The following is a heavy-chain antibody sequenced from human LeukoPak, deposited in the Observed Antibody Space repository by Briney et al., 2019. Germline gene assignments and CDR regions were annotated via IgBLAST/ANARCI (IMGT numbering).Heavy chain of an antibody. CDR2: IIPILGIA. CDR1: GGTFSSYA. D-gene: IGHD6-19*01. Sequence: SVKVSCKASGGTFSSYAISWVRQAPGQGLEWMGRIIPILGIANYAQKFQGRVTITADKSTSTAYMELSSLRSEDTAVYYCARGGIAVAGRLDYWGQGTLVTVSS. CDR3: ARGGIAVAGRLDY. J-gene: IGHJ4*02. V-gene: IGHV1-69*04.